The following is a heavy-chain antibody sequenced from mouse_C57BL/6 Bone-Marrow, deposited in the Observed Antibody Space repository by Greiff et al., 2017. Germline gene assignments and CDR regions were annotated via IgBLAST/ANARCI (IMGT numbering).Heavy chain of an antibody. J-gene: IGHJ1*03. CDR2: IYPGSGST. V-gene: IGHV1-55*01. D-gene: IGHD2-4*01. CDR1: GYTFTSYW. CDR3: ATIYYDYDYWYFDV. Sequence: QVQLQQPGAELVKPGASVKMSCKASGYTFTSYWITWVKQRPGQGLEWIGDIYPGSGSTNYNEKFKSKDTLTVDTSSSTAYMQLSSLTSEDSAVYYCATIYYDYDYWYFDVWGTGTTVTVSS.